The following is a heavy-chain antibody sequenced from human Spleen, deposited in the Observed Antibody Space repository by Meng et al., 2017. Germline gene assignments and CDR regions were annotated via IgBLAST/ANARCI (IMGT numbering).Heavy chain of an antibody. CDR3: VREKSPGHFDY. CDR2: INPDNGET. J-gene: IGHJ4*02. Sequence: QVRSVQPGAEGMRRGAVLKVSCRTSGYTFTSYVLHWVRQAPGQGLEWLGIINPDNGETTCAQRFQGRVTLTRDTSTTTVYMELSSLGYEDTCLYYCVREKSPGHFDYVGQGILVTVSS. V-gene: IGHV1-46*01. CDR1: GYTFTSYV.